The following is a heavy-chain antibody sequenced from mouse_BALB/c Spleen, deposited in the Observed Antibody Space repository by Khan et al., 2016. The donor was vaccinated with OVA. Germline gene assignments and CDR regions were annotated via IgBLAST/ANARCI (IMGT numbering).Heavy chain of an antibody. Sequence: VQLKQSGPGLVAPSQSLSITCTVSGFSLSRYNIHWVRQPPGKGLEWLGMIWGGGGTDYNSTLKSRLSIRKDNSKSQVLLKMNRLQTDDTAMYYGARAYYGYDGYYAMDYWGQGTSVTV. CDR2: IWGGGGT. V-gene: IGHV2-6-4*01. D-gene: IGHD2-14*01. CDR1: GFSLSRYN. J-gene: IGHJ4*01. CDR3: ARAYYGYDGYYAMDY.